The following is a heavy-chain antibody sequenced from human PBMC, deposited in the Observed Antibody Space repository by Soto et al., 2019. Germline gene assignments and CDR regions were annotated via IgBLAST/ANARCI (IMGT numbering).Heavy chain of an antibody. CDR3: ARVNRVVVTAGLGY. CDR2: TNPNSGNT. CDR1: GYTFTSYD. J-gene: IGHJ4*02. V-gene: IGHV1-8*01. Sequence: QVQLVQSGAEVKKPGASVKVSCKASGYTFTSYDINWVRQATGQGLEWMGWTNPNSGNTGYAQKFQGRVTMTRNTSISTAYMELSSLRSEDTAVYYCARVNRVVVTAGLGYWGQGTLVTVSS. D-gene: IGHD2-21*02.